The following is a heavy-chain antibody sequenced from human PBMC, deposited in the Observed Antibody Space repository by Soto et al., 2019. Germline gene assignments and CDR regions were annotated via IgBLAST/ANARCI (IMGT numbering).Heavy chain of an antibody. CDR3: ARGLEDYYYGMDV. CDR2: ISYDGSNK. CDR1: GFTFSSYA. J-gene: IGHJ6*02. Sequence: HPGGSLRLSCAASGFTFSSYAMHWVRQAPGKGLEWVAVISYDGSNKYYADSVKGRFTISRDNSKNTLYLQMNSLRAEDTAVYYCARGLEDYYYGMDVWGQGTTVTV. V-gene: IGHV3-30-3*01.